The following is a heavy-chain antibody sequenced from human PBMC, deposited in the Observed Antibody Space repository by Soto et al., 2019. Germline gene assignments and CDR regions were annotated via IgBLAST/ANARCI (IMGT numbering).Heavy chain of an antibody. V-gene: IGHV4-61*01. D-gene: IGHD1-1*01. CDR2: IYYTGST. Sequence: PSETLSLTCTVSGGSVNSDSYYWTWLRQPPGKGLKWIGYIYYTGSTNYNPSLESRVTISLDTSRNQFSLQLSSVTAADTAVFYCARESTNSPEASDYWGQGALVTVSS. CDR3: ARESTNSPEASDY. CDR1: GGSVNSDSYY. J-gene: IGHJ4*02.